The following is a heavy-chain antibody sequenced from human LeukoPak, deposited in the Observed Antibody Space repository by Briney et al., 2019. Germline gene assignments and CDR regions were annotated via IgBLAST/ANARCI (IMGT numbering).Heavy chain of an antibody. D-gene: IGHD6-13*01. Sequence: SETLSLTCTVSGGSISSHYWSWIRQPPGKGLEWIGYIYYSGSTDSNPSLKSRVTISVDTTKNQFSLKLSSVTAADTAVYFCAGVTKQLVRYYYYCMDVWGTGTRVTVSS. J-gene: IGHJ6*03. CDR1: GGSISSHY. CDR3: AGVTKQLVRYYYYCMDV. V-gene: IGHV4-59*11. CDR2: IYYSGST.